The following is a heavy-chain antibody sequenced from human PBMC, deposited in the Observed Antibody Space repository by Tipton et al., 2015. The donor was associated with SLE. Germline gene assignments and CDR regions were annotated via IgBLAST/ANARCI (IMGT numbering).Heavy chain of an antibody. CDR1: GGSIGSGSYY. Sequence: LSLTCTVSGGSIGSGSYYWSWIRQPAGKGLEWIGRMYISGSTNYNPSLKSRVTISVDTSKNQFSLKLSSVTAADTAMYYCARDSDQWLGIDYWGQGTLVTVSS. J-gene: IGHJ4*02. V-gene: IGHV4-61*02. CDR3: ARDSDQWLGIDY. CDR2: MYISGST. D-gene: IGHD6-19*01.